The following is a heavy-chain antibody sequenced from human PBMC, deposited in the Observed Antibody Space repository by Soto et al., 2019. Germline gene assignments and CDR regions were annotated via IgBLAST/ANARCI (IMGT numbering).Heavy chain of an antibody. CDR2: INPNSDGT. J-gene: IGHJ6*02. V-gene: IGHV1-2*02. D-gene: IGHD3-3*01. CDR3: ARGVEPTYYDFWSGPLYGMDV. Sequence: GASVKVSCKASGYTFTGYYMHWVRQAPGQGLEWMGWINPNSDGTNYAQKFQGRVTMTRDTSISTAYMELSRLRSDDTAVYYCARGVEPTYYDFWSGPLYGMDVWGQGTTVTVSS. CDR1: GYTFTGYY.